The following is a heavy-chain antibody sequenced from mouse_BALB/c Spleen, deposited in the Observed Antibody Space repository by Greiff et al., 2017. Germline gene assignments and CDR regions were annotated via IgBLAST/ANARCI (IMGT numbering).Heavy chain of an antibody. CDR3: ARGGNYDAMDY. D-gene: IGHD2-1*01. Sequence: DVKLVESGPGLVKPSQSLSLTCTVTGYSITSDYAWNWIRQFPGNKLEWMGYISYSGSTSYNPSLKSRISITRDTSKNQFFLQLNSVTTEDTATYYCARGGNYDAMDYWGQGTSVTVSS. CDR2: ISYSGST. CDR1: GYSITSDYA. J-gene: IGHJ4*01. V-gene: IGHV3-2*02.